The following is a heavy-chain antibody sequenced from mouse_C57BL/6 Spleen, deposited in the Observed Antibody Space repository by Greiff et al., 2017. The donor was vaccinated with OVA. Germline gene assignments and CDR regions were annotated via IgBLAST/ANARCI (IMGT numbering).Heavy chain of an antibody. D-gene: IGHD2-4*01. J-gene: IGHJ3*01. V-gene: IGHV1-76*01. CDR3: ASSYDYGVFAY. CDR2: IYPGSGNT. Sequence: QVQLQQPRHDLVRPGASVKLSCKASGYTFTDYYINWVKQRPGQGLEWIARIYPGSGNTYYNEKFKGKATLTAEKSSSTAYMQLSSLTSEDSAVYFCASSYDYGVFAYWGKGTLVPVPA. CDR1: GYTFTDYY.